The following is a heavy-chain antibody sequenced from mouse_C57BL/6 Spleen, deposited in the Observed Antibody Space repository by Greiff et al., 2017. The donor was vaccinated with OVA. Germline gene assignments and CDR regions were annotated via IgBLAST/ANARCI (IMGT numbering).Heavy chain of an antibody. CDR1: GYTFTSYW. D-gene: IGHD2-10*01. CDR3: ARWGDLLSLDY. Sequence: VKLQQPGAELVKPGASVKLSCKASGYTFTSYWMHWVKQRPGQGLEWIGMIHPNSGSTNYNEKFKSKATLTVDKSSSTAYMQLSSLTSEDSAVYYCARWGDLLSLDYWGQGTTLTVSS. CDR2: IHPNSGST. V-gene: IGHV1-64*01. J-gene: IGHJ2*01.